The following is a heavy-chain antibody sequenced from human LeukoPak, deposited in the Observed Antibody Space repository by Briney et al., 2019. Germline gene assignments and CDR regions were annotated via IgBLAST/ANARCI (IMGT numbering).Heavy chain of an antibody. CDR3: ARGGRYGSGRRYFDY. J-gene: IGHJ4*02. CDR2: INHSGST. V-gene: IGHV4-34*01. D-gene: IGHD3-10*01. CDR1: GGSFSGYY. Sequence: PSETLSLTCAVYGGSFSGYYWSWIRQPPGKELEWIGEINHSGSTNYNPSLKSRVTISVDTSKNQFSLKLSSVTAADTAVYYCARGGRYGSGRRYFDYWGQGTLVTVSS.